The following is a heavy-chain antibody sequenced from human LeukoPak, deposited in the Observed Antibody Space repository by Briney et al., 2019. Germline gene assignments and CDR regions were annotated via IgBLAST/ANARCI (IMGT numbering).Heavy chain of an antibody. CDR2: ISAYNGNT. V-gene: IGHV1-18*01. CDR3: ARDHPLSYCGGDCYSDYYYGMDV. Sequence: ASVKVSCKASGYTFTSYGISWVRQAPGQGLEWMGWISAYNGNTNYAQKLQGRVTMTTDTSTSTAYMELRSLRSDDTALYYCARDHPLSYCGGDCYSDYYYGMDVWGLGTTVTVSS. J-gene: IGHJ6*02. CDR1: GYTFTSYG. D-gene: IGHD2-21*02.